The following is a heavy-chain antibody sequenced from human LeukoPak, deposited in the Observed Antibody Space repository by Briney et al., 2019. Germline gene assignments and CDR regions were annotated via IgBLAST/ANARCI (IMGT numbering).Heavy chain of an antibody. V-gene: IGHV4-39*01. CDR2: IYYNGDT. Sequence: SETLSLTCTVSGGSVSSSSYYWGWIRQPPGGGLEWIGSIYYNGDTFYNSSLKSRVTISVDTPKNQFSLKLSSVTAADTAVYYCAKHLATDGGRSLDYWGLGTLVTVSS. CDR1: GGSVSSSSYY. J-gene: IGHJ4*02. CDR3: AKHLATDGGRSLDY. D-gene: IGHD3-16*01.